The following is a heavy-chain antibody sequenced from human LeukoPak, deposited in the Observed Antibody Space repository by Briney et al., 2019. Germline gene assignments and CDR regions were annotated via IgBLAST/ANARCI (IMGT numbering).Heavy chain of an antibody. CDR1: GFTFSSYW. Sequence: GGSLRLSCAASGFTFSSYWMSWVRQAPGKGLEWVANIKQDGSEKYYVDSVKGRFTISRDNAKNSLYLQMNSLRAEDTAVYYCARHQHIVVFLPPLPVYFDLWGRGTLVTVSS. CDR3: ARHQHIVVFLPPLPVYFDL. V-gene: IGHV3-7*01. J-gene: IGHJ2*01. D-gene: IGHD2-21*01. CDR2: IKQDGSEK.